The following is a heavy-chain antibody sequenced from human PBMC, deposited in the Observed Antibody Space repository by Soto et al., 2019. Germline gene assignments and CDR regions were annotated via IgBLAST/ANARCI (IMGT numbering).Heavy chain of an antibody. J-gene: IGHJ5*02. CDR2: IYYSGST. CDR1: SCSISSVGYY. V-gene: IGHV4-31*03. CDR3: ARALTTGTLFDP. D-gene: IGHD4-17*01. Sequence: QVQLQDSGPGLVKPSQTLALTCTVSSCSISSVGYYWRWIRQHPGKGLERIGYIYYSGSTHYNPSLKSRVTISVDTSKTQFSLTLSSVTAADTAVYDCARALTTGTLFDPWGKGNLVTV.